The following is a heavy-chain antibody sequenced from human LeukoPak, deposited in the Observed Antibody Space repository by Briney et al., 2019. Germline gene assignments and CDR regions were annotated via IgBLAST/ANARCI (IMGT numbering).Heavy chain of an antibody. CDR2: IYHSGST. Sequence: SETLSLTCAVSGGSISSSNWWSWVRQPPGKGLEWIGEIYHSGSTNYNPSLKSRVTISVDKSKNQFSLKLSSVTAADTAVYYCARGGIVVVTALDYWGQGTLVTVSS. CDR3: ARGGIVVVTALDY. V-gene: IGHV4-4*02. D-gene: IGHD2-21*02. CDR1: GGSISSSNW. J-gene: IGHJ4*02.